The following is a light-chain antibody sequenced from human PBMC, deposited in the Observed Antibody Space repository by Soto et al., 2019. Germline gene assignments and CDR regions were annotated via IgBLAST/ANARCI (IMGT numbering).Light chain of an antibody. V-gene: IGKV3D-15*01. CDR1: QNINDK. J-gene: IGKJ5*01. Sequence: DRVMTRYPGTLSVSTGERATLSCRASQNINDKLAWFQQKPGQVPRLLIIGASTTATGVPARFSGSGSGTDFTLTISSLEPEDFAVYYCQQRNDWRRGTFGQGTRLEIK. CDR3: QQRNDWRRGT. CDR2: GAS.